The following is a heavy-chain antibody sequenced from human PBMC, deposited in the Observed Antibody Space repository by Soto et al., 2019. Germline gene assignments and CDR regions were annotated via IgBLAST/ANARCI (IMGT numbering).Heavy chain of an antibody. Sequence: EMQLVQSGAEVKKSGESLKISCVGSGFSFSRYTVGWVRQVPGKGLEWMGVIHPGDSDTIYSPSFQGQVTIPADKSISTAYLQWSSLKASDTAMYYCTLSYGDSYYYYYGMDVWGQGTTVTVSS. CDR3: TLSYGDSYYYYYGMDV. V-gene: IGHV5-51*01. J-gene: IGHJ6*02. D-gene: IGHD4-17*01. CDR1: GFSFSRYT. CDR2: IHPGDSDT.